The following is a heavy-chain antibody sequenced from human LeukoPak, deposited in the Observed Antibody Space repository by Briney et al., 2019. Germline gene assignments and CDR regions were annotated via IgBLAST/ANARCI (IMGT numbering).Heavy chain of an antibody. CDR3: ARESGSGDYDAFDI. CDR2: IYYSGST. V-gene: IGHV4-59*01. J-gene: IGHJ3*02. Sequence: SETLSLTCTISAGSITNYYWSWIRQPPGKGLEWIGYIYYSGSTNYNPSLKSRVTISVDTSKNQFSLKLSSVTAADTAVYYCARESGSGDYDAFDIWGQGTMVTVSS. CDR1: AGSITNYY. D-gene: IGHD6-19*01.